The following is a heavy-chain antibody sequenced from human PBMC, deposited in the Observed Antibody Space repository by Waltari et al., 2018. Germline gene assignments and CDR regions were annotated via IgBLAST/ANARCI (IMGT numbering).Heavy chain of an antibody. CDR2: INPNSGGT. CDR1: GYTFTGYY. CDR3: ARLKHSRWFDP. J-gene: IGHJ5*02. Sequence: QVQLVQSGAEVKKPGASVKVSCKASGYTFTGYYMHWVRPAPGQGLEWMGGINPNSGGTNYAQKVQGRVTMTRDTSISTAYMELSRLRSDDTAVYYCARLKHSRWFDPWGQGTLVTVSS. V-gene: IGHV1-2*02.